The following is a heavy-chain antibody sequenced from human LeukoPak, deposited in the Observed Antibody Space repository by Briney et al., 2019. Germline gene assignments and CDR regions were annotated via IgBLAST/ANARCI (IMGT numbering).Heavy chain of an antibody. CDR2: ISSSSSYI. Sequence: GGSLRLSCAASGFTFSSYSMNWVRQAPGKGLEWVSSISSSSSYIYYADSVKGRFTISRDNSKNTLYLQMNSLRAEDTAVYYCAKDGARYCSGGSCYPFDYWGQGTLVTVSS. CDR3: AKDGARYCSGGSCYPFDY. V-gene: IGHV3-21*04. CDR1: GFTFSSYS. J-gene: IGHJ4*02. D-gene: IGHD2-15*01.